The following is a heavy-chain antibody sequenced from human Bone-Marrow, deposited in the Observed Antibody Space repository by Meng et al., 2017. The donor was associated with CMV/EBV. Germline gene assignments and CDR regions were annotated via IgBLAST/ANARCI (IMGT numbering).Heavy chain of an antibody. D-gene: IGHD1-26*01. Sequence: AASGFTFSDHYMYWVRQAPGKGLEWVGRTRNKVSTYTTEYAASVKGRFTISRDDSKNSLYLQMNSLKTEDTAVYYCTRGGSGSYYDYWGQGTLVTVSS. CDR3: TRGGSGSYYDY. CDR1: GFTFSDHY. V-gene: IGHV3-72*01. CDR2: TRNKVSTYTT. J-gene: IGHJ4*02.